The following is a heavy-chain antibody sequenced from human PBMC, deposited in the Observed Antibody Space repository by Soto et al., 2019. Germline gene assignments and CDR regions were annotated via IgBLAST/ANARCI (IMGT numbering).Heavy chain of an antibody. CDR2: ISHSGST. Sequence: VQLQESGPGLVRPSETLSLTCAVSGGSVTGGSSYWSWIRQPPGKGLEWIGYISHSGSTNYNASLKIRLTISVDTSKNQLSLKITSVTAADTAVYYCARSTGYDPTDYWGQGTLVTVSS. D-gene: IGHD5-12*01. V-gene: IGHV4-61*01. J-gene: IGHJ4*02. CDR1: GGSVTGGSSY. CDR3: ARSTGYDPTDY.